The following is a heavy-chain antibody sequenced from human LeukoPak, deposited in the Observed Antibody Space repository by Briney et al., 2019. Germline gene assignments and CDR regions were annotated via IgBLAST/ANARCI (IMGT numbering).Heavy chain of an antibody. Sequence: GGSLRLSCAASGFTFRSYSMSWVRQAPGKGLEWVSYISSSGGTIYYADSVKGRFTISRDNAKNSLNLQMNSLRAEETAVYYCARDAGTSTGFNYYYYYMDVWGKGTTVTVSS. D-gene: IGHD2-8*02. CDR3: ARDAGTSTGFNYYYYYMDV. CDR2: ISSSGGTI. V-gene: IGHV3-48*01. J-gene: IGHJ6*03. CDR1: GFTFRSYS.